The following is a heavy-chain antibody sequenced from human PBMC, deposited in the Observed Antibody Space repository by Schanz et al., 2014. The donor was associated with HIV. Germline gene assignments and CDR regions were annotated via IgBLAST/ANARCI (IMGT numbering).Heavy chain of an antibody. CDR1: GFTFNSYG. CDR2: IWYDGSNK. D-gene: IGHD3-22*01. V-gene: IGHV3-33*08. Sequence: QVQVVESGGGVVQPERSLRLSCAASGFTFNSYGMLWVRQAPGKGLEWVAVIWYDGSNKYYADSVKGRFTISRDNSKNTLYLQMNSLRAEDTAVYYCAREVVEYYYDSSGYFDYWGQGTLVTVSS. CDR3: AREVVEYYYDSSGYFDY. J-gene: IGHJ4*02.